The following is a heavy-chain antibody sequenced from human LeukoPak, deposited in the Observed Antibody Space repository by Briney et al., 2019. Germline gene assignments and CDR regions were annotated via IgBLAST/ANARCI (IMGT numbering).Heavy chain of an antibody. J-gene: IGHJ4*02. CDR1: GGSISSYY. CDR3: ARDGSPLYSSSWILDY. CDR2: IYTSGST. Sequence: SETLSLTCTVSGGSISSYYWSWIRQPAGKGLEWIGRIYTSGSTNYNPSLKSRVTISVDTSKNQFSLKLSSVTAADTAVYYCARDGSPLYSSSWILDYWGQGTLVTVSS. D-gene: IGHD6-13*01. V-gene: IGHV4-4*07.